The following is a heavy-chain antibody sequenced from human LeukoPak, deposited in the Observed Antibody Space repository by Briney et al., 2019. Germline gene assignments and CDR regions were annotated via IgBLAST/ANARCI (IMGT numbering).Heavy chain of an antibody. CDR3: ASTPSDSSSWYKIDY. D-gene: IGHD6-13*01. V-gene: IGHV1-2*03. Sequence: LEASVKVSCKASGYTFTGYYMHWVRRAPGQGLEWMGWINPNSGGTNYAQKFQGRVTMTRDTSISTAYMELSRLRSDDTAVYYCASTPSDSSSWYKIDYWGQGTLVTVSS. CDR2: INPNSGGT. J-gene: IGHJ4*02. CDR1: GYTFTGYY.